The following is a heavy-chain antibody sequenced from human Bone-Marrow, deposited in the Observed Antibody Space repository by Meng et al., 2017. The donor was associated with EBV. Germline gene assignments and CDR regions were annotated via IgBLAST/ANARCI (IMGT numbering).Heavy chain of an antibody. CDR3: ARGAISGYNADFDY. V-gene: IGHV4-34*01. J-gene: IGHJ4*02. Sequence: QVQLQQWGVGLLKPSXXLSLTGXVYGGAFSVYYWSWIRQPPGKGLEWIGEINHSGSTNYNPSLKSRVTISVDTSKNQFSLKLSSLTAADTAVYYCARGAISGYNADFDYGGQGTMVTVSA. CDR2: INHSGST. CDR1: GGAFSVYY. D-gene: IGHD5-12*01.